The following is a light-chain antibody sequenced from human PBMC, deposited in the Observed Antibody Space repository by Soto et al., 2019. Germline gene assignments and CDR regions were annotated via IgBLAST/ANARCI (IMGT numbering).Light chain of an antibody. CDR1: QSVAGS. CDR3: QQYNNWPPAT. V-gene: IGKV3-15*01. J-gene: IGKJ1*01. CDR2: GAS. Sequence: EFVLTQSPATLSLSPGERAILSCRASQSVAGSLAWYQQKPGQAPRLLIYGASTRATGIPARFSGSGSGTEFTLTISSLQSEDFAVYYCQQYNNWPPATFGQGTKVDIK.